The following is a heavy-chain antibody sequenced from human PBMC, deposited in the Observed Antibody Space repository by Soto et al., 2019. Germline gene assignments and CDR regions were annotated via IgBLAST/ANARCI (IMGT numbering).Heavy chain of an antibody. CDR3: ARFGYGDLRTPQRWGMDV. D-gene: IGHD4-17*01. V-gene: IGHV3-30*03. J-gene: IGHJ6*02. CDR1: GFIFSSYG. CDR2: ISYDGSIK. Sequence: QMQLVESGGGVVQPGRSLSLSCAASGFIFSSYGMHWVRQAPGKGLEWVTFISYDGSIKYYGDSVKGRFTISRDNSKNKLYLQMNSLRAEDTAVYYCARFGYGDLRTPQRWGMDVWGQGTTVTVSS.